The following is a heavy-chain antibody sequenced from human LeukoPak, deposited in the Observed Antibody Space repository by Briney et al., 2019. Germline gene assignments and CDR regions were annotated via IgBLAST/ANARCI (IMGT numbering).Heavy chain of an antibody. J-gene: IGHJ4*02. CDR2: ISYDGSNK. D-gene: IGHD6-19*01. CDR1: GFTFSSYA. V-gene: IGHV3-30-3*01. Sequence: GGSLRLSCAASGFTFSSYAMHWVRQAPGKGLEWVAVISYDGSNKYYADSVKGRFTISRDDSKNTLYLQMNSLRAEDTAVYYCARERARGGGAVAGPFDYWGQGTLVTVSS. CDR3: ARERARGGGAVAGPFDY.